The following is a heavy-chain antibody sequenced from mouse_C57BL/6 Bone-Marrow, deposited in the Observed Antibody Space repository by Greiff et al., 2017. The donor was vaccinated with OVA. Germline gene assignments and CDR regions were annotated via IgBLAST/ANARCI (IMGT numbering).Heavy chain of an antibody. V-gene: IGHV5-17*01. CDR1: GFTFSDYG. J-gene: IGHJ1*03. CDR3: AGGEVLLRRDWYFDV. D-gene: IGHD2-12*01. Sequence: EVKLVESGGGLVKPGGSLKLSCAASGFTFSDYGMHWVRQAPEKGLEWVAYISSGSSTIYYADTVKGRFTISRDNAKTTLFLQMTSLRSEDTAMCYCAGGEVLLRRDWYFDVWGTGTTVTVSS. CDR2: ISSGSSTI.